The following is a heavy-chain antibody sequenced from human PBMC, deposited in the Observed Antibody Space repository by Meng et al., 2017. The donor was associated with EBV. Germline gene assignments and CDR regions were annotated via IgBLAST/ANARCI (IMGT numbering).Heavy chain of an antibody. J-gene: IGHJ4*02. CDR2: LIPMSDAP. CDR3: ASESGRGFTPDY. D-gene: IGHD3-10*01. CDR1: GGTFRRDA. V-gene: IGHV1-69*01. Sequence: GQLCRSGAGGKKPGSWGKVSCKTSGGTFRRDAVSWVRQAPGQGLEWMGGLIPMSDAPYYAQKFQDRVTITADESTSTHYMDLSGLRSEDTAVYYCASESGRGFTPDYWGQGTLVTVSS.